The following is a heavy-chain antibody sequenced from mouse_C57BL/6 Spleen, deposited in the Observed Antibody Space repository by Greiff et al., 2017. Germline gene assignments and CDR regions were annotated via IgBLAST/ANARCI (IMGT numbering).Heavy chain of an antibody. V-gene: IGHV1-81*01. CDR3: ARWGNPYYFDY. J-gene: IGHJ2*01. Sequence: QVQLQQSGAELARPGASVKLSCKASGYTFTSYGISWVKQRTGQGLEWIGEIYPRSGNTYYNEKFKGKATLTADKSSSTSYMELRSLTSEDSAVYFCARWGNPYYFDYWGQGTTLTVSS. CDR1: GYTFTSYG. CDR2: IYPRSGNT. D-gene: IGHD2-1*01.